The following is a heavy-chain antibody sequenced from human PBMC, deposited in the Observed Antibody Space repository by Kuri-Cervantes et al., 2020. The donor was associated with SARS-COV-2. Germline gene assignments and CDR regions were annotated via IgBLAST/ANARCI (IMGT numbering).Heavy chain of an antibody. J-gene: IGHJ4*02. CDR3: ATVARGAIVATIREGFDY. CDR2: IYYSGST. CDR1: GYSISSSYY. D-gene: IGHD5-12*01. V-gene: IGHV4-38-2*01. Sequence: LRLSCAVSGYSISSSYYWGWIRQPPGKGLEWIGSIYYSGSTYYDPSLKSRVTISVDTSKNQFSLKLSSVTAADTAVYYCATVARGAIVATIREGFDYWGQGTLVTVSS.